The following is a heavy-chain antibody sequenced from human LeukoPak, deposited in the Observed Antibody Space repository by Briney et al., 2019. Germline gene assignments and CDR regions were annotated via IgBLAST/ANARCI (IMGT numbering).Heavy chain of an antibody. Sequence: SETRSLTCTVSGGSISSGGYYWSWIRQHPGKGLEWIGCIYYSGSTYYNPSLKSRVTISVDTSKNQFSLKLSSVTAADTAVYYCARAKEMATFDYWGQGTLVTVSS. CDR2: IYYSGST. V-gene: IGHV4-31*03. CDR3: ARAKEMATFDY. D-gene: IGHD5-24*01. J-gene: IGHJ4*02. CDR1: GGSISSGGYY.